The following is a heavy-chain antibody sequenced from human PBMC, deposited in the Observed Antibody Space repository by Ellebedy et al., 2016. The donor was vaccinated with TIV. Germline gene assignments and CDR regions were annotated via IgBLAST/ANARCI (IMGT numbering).Heavy chain of an antibody. CDR2: IIPIFGTA. J-gene: IGHJ4*02. CDR3: ARDGSYDSSGYRFDY. CDR1: GGTFSSYA. Sequence: AASVKVSCKASGGTFSSYAISWVRQAPGQGLEWMGGIIPIFGTANYAQKFQGRVTITADESTSTAYMELSSLRSEDTAVYYCARDGSYDSSGYRFDYWGQGTLVTVSS. V-gene: IGHV1-69*13. D-gene: IGHD3-22*01.